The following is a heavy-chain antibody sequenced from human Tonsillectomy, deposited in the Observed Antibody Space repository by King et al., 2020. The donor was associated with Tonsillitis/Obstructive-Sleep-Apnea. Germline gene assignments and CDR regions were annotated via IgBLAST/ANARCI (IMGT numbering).Heavy chain of an antibody. CDR1: GGSFSGYY. Sequence: VQLQQWGAGLLKPSETLSLTCAVYGGSFSGYYWSWIRQPPGKGLEWIGEINHSGSTNYNPSLKSRVTISVDTSKNQFSLKLSSVTAADTAVYYCARASYCSGGSCYQTPMVAFDIWGQGTMVTVSS. CDR2: INHSGST. D-gene: IGHD2-15*01. V-gene: IGHV4-34*01. CDR3: ARASYCSGGSCYQTPMVAFDI. J-gene: IGHJ3*02.